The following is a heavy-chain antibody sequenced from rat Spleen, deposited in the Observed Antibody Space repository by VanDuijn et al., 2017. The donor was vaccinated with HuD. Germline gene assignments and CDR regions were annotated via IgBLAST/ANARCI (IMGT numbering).Heavy chain of an antibody. Sequence: EVQLVESGGGLVQPGRSLKLSCATSGFSFSDCYMAWVRQAPTKGLEWVATITNAAGKVYYPDSVKGRLTISRDTAKNILYLQMNGPRSENTANYYCTRGGYFRYWGQGVMVTVSS. D-gene: IGHD2-5*01. CDR3: TRGGYFRY. V-gene: IGHV5S23*01. CDR1: GFSFSDCY. CDR2: ITNAAGKV. J-gene: IGHJ2*01.